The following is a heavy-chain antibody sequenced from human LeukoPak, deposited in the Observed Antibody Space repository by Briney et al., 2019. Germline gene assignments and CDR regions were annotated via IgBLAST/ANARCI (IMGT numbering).Heavy chain of an antibody. J-gene: IGHJ3*02. Sequence: SETLSLTCTVSSGSISSSSYYWGWIRQPPGKGLEWIGSIFYSGSTYYNPSLKSRVTISVDTSKKQFSLKLSSVTAADTAVYYCARVRRFYYDSSTKGAFDIWGQGTMVTVSS. CDR2: IFYSGST. CDR3: ARVRRFYYDSSTKGAFDI. CDR1: SGSISSSSYY. V-gene: IGHV4-39*07. D-gene: IGHD3-22*01.